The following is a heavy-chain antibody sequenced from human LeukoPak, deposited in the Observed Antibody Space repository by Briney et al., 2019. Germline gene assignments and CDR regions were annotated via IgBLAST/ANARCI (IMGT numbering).Heavy chain of an antibody. Sequence: GSLRLSCAASGFAFSSYWMSWFRQAPGQGLEGVANIKQDGSEKFYADSVTGRFTVSRDNAENSLFLQMNSLRAEDTALYYCARVVTAWSMDVWGKGTTVTVSS. CDR2: IKQDGSEK. V-gene: IGHV3-7*01. CDR1: GFAFSSYW. J-gene: IGHJ6*03. CDR3: ARVVTAWSMDV. D-gene: IGHD2-21*02.